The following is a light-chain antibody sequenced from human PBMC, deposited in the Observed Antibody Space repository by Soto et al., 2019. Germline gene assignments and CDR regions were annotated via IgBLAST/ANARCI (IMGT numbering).Light chain of an antibody. Sequence: QSVLTQPPSVSAAPGQKVTISCSGSGSNIGNNYVSWYQQLPGTAPKLLIYENNKRPSGIPDRFSGSKSGTSATLGITGLQTGDEADYYCGTWDSSLSAGVFGGGTQLTVL. CDR1: GSNIGNNY. J-gene: IGLJ3*02. V-gene: IGLV1-51*02. CDR3: GTWDSSLSAGV. CDR2: ENN.